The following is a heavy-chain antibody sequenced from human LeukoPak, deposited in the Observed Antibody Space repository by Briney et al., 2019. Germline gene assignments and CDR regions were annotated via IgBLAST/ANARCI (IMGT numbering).Heavy chain of an antibody. V-gene: IGHV3-21*01. CDR3: ARAAGSYHDSSGYYRTRRYYFDY. CDR2: ISSSSSYI. J-gene: IGHJ4*02. CDR1: GFTFSSYS. D-gene: IGHD3-22*01. Sequence: GGSLRLSXAASGFTFSSYSMNWVRQAPGKGLEWVSSISSSSSYIYYADSVKGRFTISRDNAKNSLYLQMNSLRAEDTAVYYCARAAGSYHDSSGYYRTRRYYFDYWGQGTLVTVSS.